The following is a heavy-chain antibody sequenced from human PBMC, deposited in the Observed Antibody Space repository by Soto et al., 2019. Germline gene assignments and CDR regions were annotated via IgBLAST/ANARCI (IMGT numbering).Heavy chain of an antibody. Sequence: SGPTLVNPTETLTLTCTVSGFSLSNARMGVSWIRQPPGKALEWLAHIFSNDEKSYSTSLKSRLTISKDTSKSQVVLAMTNMDPVDTATYYCARISITMVPRRRYFDYWGQGTLVTSPQ. J-gene: IGHJ4*02. V-gene: IGHV2-26*01. CDR3: ARISITMVPRRRYFDY. CDR2: IFSNDEK. D-gene: IGHD3-10*01. CDR1: GFSLSNARMG.